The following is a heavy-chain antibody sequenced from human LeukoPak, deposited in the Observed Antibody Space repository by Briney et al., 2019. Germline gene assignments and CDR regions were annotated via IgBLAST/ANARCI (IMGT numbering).Heavy chain of an antibody. CDR3: AKDMGCSSTSCYVELSGYYYYGMDV. CDR2: ISWNSGSI. D-gene: IGHD2-2*01. V-gene: IGHV3-9*01. J-gene: IGHJ6*02. Sequence: GRSLRLSCAASGFTFDDYAMHWVRQAPGKGLEWVSGISWNSGSIGYADSVKGRFTISRDNAKNSLYLQMNSLRAEDTALYYCAKDMGCSSTSCYVELSGYYYYGMDVWGQGTTVTVSS. CDR1: GFTFDDYA.